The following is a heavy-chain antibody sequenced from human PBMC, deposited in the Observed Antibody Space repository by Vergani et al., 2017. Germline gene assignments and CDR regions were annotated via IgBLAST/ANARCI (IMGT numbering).Heavy chain of an antibody. D-gene: IGHD6-13*01. J-gene: IGHJ5*02. CDR2: IIPILGIA. CDR1: GGTFSSYT. Sequence: QVQLVQSGSELKKPGSSVKVSCKASGGTFSSYTISWVRQAPGQGLEWMGRIIPILGIANYAQKFQGRVTITADKSTSTAYMELSSLRSEDTAVYYWARAAAAVPGRFDPWGQGTLVTVSS. CDR3: ARAAAAVPGRFDP. V-gene: IGHV1-69*02.